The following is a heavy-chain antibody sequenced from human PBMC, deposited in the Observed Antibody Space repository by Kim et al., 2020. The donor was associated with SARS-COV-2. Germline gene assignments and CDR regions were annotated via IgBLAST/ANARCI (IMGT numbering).Heavy chain of an antibody. J-gene: IGHJ5*02. V-gene: IGHV4-59*08. CDR2: IYYSGST. CDR3: ARRSGSYGYNWFDP. Sequence: SETLTLTCTVSGGSISSYYWSWIRQPPGKGLEWIGYIYYSGSTNYNPSLKSRVTISVDTSKNQFSLKLSSVTAADTAVYYCARRSGSYGYNWFDPWGQGTLVTVSS. D-gene: IGHD1-26*01. CDR1: GGSISSYY.